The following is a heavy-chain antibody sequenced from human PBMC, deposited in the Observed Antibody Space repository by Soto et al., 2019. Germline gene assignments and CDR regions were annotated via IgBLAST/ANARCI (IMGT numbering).Heavy chain of an antibody. D-gene: IGHD1-7*01. V-gene: IGHV1-69*13. CDR1: GGTFSSYA. CDR2: IIPIFGTA. J-gene: IGHJ1*01. Sequence: SVKGSCKASGGTFSSYAISWVRQAPGQGLEWMGGIIPIFGTANYAQKFQGRVTITADESTSTAYMELSSLRYEDTAVYYCARDNSQNYGTPTASSWIHSWGQGPSVTLSS. CDR3: ARDNSQNYGTPTASSWIHS.